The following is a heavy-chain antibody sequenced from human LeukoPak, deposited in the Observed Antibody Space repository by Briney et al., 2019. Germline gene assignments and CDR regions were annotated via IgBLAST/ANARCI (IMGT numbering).Heavy chain of an antibody. Sequence: GRSLRLSCAASGFTFSSYAVHWVRQAPGKGLEWVAVISYDGSNKYYADSVKGRFTISRDNSKNTLYLQMNSLRAKDTGVYYCMVTAIEDFDDWGQGTLVTVSS. V-gene: IGHV3-30-3*01. CDR3: MVTAIEDFDD. D-gene: IGHD2-21*02. CDR1: GFTFSSYA. J-gene: IGHJ4*02. CDR2: ISYDGSNK.